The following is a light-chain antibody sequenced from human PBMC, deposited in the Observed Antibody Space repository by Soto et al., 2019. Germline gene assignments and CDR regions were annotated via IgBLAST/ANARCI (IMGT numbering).Light chain of an antibody. CDR1: KLGDKY. CDR2: QDS. V-gene: IGLV3-1*01. J-gene: IGLJ2*01. CDR3: QACDRSTAEVV. Sequence: SYELTQPPSVSVSPGQTASITCSGDKLGDKYACWYQQKPGQSPVLVIYQDSKRPSGIPERFSGSNSGNTATLTISGTQAIYDSDYYCQACDRSTAEVVFGGGTKVTVL.